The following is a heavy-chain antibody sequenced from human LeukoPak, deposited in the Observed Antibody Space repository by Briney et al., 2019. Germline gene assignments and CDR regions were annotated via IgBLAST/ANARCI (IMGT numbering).Heavy chain of an antibody. D-gene: IGHD1-26*01. V-gene: IGHV3-53*01. CDR2: IYSDGDT. Sequence: GGSLRLSCAASGFTVSSNYMSWVRQAPGKGLGWVSVIYSDGDTYYADSVKGRFTISRDNSKNTLYLQMNSLRAEDTAMYYCARESQVGALDYWGQGTLVTVSS. CDR3: ARESQVGALDY. J-gene: IGHJ4*02. CDR1: GFTVSSNY.